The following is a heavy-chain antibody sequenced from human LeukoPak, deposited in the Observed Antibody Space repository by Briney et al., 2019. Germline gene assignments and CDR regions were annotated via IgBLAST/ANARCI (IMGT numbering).Heavy chain of an antibody. CDR1: DDSITIYY. D-gene: IGHD4-11*01. V-gene: IGHV4-59*01. CDR3: ARGRVSSSTWHSTYYYYFYMDV. J-gene: IGHJ6*03. CDR2: IDHTGTT. Sequence: SETLSLTCSVSDDSITIYYWTWIRQPPGKGLEWIGYIDHTGTTNYNPSLNSRVTILRDTSRNHFSLQLSSVTAADTAVYFCARGRVSSSTWHSTYYYYFYMDVWGKGTTVTVSS.